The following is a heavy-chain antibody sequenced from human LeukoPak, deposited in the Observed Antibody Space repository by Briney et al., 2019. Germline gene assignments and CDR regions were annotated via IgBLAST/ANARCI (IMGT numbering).Heavy chain of an antibody. V-gene: IGHV3-11*04. J-gene: IGHJ4*02. CDR3: ARAHYYDSSGLDF. CDR1: RFTFSDFY. D-gene: IGHD3-22*01. Sequence: PGGSLRLSCAASRFTFSDFYMSWIRQAPGKGLEWVSHISSSGTTIYYADSVKGRFTISRDNAKNSLYLQMNSLRAEDTAVYYCARAHYYDSSGLDFWGQGTLVTVSS. CDR2: ISSSGTTI.